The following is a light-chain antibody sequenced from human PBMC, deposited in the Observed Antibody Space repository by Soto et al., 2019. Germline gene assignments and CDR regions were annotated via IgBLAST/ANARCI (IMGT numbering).Light chain of an antibody. J-gene: IGLJ1*01. CDR3: CSYVGATTYV. V-gene: IGLV2-23*01. CDR1: SSNIGGYNV. CDR2: EGI. Sequence: QSVLTQPPSVSGSPGQSITISCSGTSSNIGGYNVVSWYQQHPGKAHKVIVYEGIKRPSGVSDRFSGSTSGSTASLTISGLQAEDEAEYYCCSYVGATTYVFGSGTKVTVL.